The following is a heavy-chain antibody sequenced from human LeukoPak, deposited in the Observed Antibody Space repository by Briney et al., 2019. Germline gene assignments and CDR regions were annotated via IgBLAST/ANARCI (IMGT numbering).Heavy chain of an antibody. D-gene: IGHD7-27*01. CDR2: IKQDGSEK. V-gene: IGHV3-7*01. J-gene: IGHJ4*02. Sequence: PGGSLRLSCAASGFTFSSYWMSWVRQAPGKGLEWVANIKQDGSEKYYVDSVKGRFTISRDNAKNSLYLQMNSLRAEDTAVYYCARGAANWGSSEFDYWGQGTLVTVSS. CDR3: ARGAANWGSSEFDY. CDR1: GFTFSSYW.